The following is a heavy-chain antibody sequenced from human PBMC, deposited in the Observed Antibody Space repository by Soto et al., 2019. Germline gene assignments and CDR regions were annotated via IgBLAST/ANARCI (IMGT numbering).Heavy chain of an antibody. CDR2: INQDGSVK. CDR1: GFTFSHSW. V-gene: IGHV3-7*01. CDR3: GRGPCYGALDY. D-gene: IGHD4-17*01. Sequence: VQLVDSGGALVQPGGSLRLSCAASGFTFSHSWMTWVRQAPGKGLEWVANINQDGSVKTSLESMKGRLTVSRDNVQDSLYLQMDSLRAEDTAVYYCGRGPCYGALDYWGQGTLVTVSA. J-gene: IGHJ4*02.